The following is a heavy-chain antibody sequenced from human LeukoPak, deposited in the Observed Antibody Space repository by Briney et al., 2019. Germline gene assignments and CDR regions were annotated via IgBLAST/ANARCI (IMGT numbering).Heavy chain of an antibody. CDR3: AGGRGAYFEY. CDR2: IKQDGSEI. J-gene: IGHJ4*02. V-gene: IGHV3-7*04. D-gene: IGHD3-10*01. CDR1: GFTFSNYW. Sequence: QAGGSLRLSCAASGFTFSNYWMSWVRQAPGKGLEWVANIKQDGSEIYYVDSVKGRFTISRDNAKNSLYLQMNSLRAEDTAVYYCAGGRGAYFEYWGQGTLVTVSS.